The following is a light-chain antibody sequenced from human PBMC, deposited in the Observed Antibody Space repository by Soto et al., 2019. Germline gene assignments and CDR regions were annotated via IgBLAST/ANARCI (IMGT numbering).Light chain of an antibody. CDR1: QSISNY. CDR2: AAS. CDR3: QQSDSTPWT. V-gene: IGKV1-39*01. Sequence: DIQMTQSPSSLSASVGDRVTITCRASQSISNYLNWYQQKPGKAPKLLIYAASSLQSGVPSRFSGGGSGTDFTLTISSLQPEDFATYYCQQSDSTPWTFGQGTKVEIK. J-gene: IGKJ1*01.